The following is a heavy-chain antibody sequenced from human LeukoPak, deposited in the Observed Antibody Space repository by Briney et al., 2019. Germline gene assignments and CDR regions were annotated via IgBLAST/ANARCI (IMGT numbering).Heavy chain of an antibody. D-gene: IGHD2/OR15-2a*01. CDR3: VREGEGPLSKDFDY. J-gene: IGHJ4*02. Sequence: SDEYRQSVRLGAGHVIEKKRYIGPHSTFTSSPQEFQGRVTMTRDASMSTAYMELTRLTSDDTAVYYCVREGEGPLSKDFDYWGQGTLVTVSS. CDR1: SDEY. CDR2: IGPHSTFT. V-gene: IGHV1-2*02.